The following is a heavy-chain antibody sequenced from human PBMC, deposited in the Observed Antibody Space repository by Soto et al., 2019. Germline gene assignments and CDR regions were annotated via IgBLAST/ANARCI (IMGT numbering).Heavy chain of an antibody. J-gene: IGHJ4*02. CDR1: GYTFTGYY. CDR2: INPNSGST. D-gene: IGHD4-17*01. CDR3: ARVYGGNYFDY. Sequence: ASVKVSCKASGYTFTGYYMHWVRQAPGQGLEWMGIINPNSGSTNYAQKFQGRVTMTRDTSTSTAYMELSSLRSEDTAVYYCARVYGGNYFDYWGQGTLVTVSS. V-gene: IGHV1-46*01.